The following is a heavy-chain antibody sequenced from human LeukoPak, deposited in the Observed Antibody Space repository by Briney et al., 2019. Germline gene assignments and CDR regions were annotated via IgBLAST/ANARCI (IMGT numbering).Heavy chain of an antibody. V-gene: IGHV4-34*01. Sequence: PSETLSLTCAVYGGSFSGYYWSWIRQPPGKGLEWIGEINHSGSTNYNPSLKSRVTISVDTSKNQFSLKLSSVTAADTAVYYCARGHTPKRITIFGVVIAPKNYYYYGMDVWGQGTTVTVSS. CDR2: INHSGST. CDR3: ARGHTPKRITIFGVVIAPKNYYYYGMDV. J-gene: IGHJ6*02. CDR1: GGSFSGYY. D-gene: IGHD3-3*01.